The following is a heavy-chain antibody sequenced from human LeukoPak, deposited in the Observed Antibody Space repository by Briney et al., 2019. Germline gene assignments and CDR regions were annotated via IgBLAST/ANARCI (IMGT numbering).Heavy chain of an antibody. CDR3: ASRHDFWSGYLVGSIDY. CDR1: GGSISSSSYY. D-gene: IGHD3-3*01. J-gene: IGHJ4*02. Sequence: PSETLSLTCTVSGGSISSSSYYWGWIRQPPGKGLEWIGSIYYSGSTYYNSSLKSRVTISVDTSKNQFSLKLSSVTAADTAVYYCASRHDFWSGYLVGSIDYWGQGTLVTVSS. V-gene: IGHV4-39*01. CDR2: IYYSGST.